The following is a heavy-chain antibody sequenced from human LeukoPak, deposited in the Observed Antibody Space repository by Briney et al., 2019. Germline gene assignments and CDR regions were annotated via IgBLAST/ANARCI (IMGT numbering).Heavy chain of an antibody. D-gene: IGHD3-22*01. J-gene: IGHJ4*02. CDR2: VYRGGST. Sequence: GGPLRLSCAASGFIDSSNYMRGVREAPEKALEGGSVVYRGGSTYYAVSVKGRLTSSRDNSKNTLYLQMNSLRAEDTAVYYCSRVKGYYDTLGAFDYWGQGTLVTVSS. CDR1: GFIDSSNY. CDR3: SRVKGYYDTLGAFDY. V-gene: IGHV3-53*01.